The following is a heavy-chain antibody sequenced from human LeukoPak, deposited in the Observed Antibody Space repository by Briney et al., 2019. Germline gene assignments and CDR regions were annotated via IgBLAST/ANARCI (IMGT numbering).Heavy chain of an antibody. J-gene: IGHJ4*02. V-gene: IGHV3-21*01. Sequence: GGSLRLSCAASRFTFTTYSMNWVRQAPGKGLEWISSISASSVYIYYSDSVKGRFTISRDNAKNSLYLQMNSLRAEDTAVYYCARDVDTAMVTIDYWGQGTLVTVSS. D-gene: IGHD5-18*01. CDR1: RFTFTTYS. CDR3: ARDVDTAMVTIDY. CDR2: ISASSVYI.